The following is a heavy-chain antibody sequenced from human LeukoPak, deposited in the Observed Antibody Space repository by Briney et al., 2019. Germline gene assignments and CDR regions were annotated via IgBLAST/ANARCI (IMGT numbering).Heavy chain of an antibody. V-gene: IGHV3-30*18. CDR2: ISYDGSNE. CDR3: AKDRPMTTVTTGDY. CDR1: GFTFSSYG. J-gene: IGHJ4*02. Sequence: PGRSLRLSCAASGFTFSSYGMHWVRQAPGKGLEWVAVISYDGSNEYYADSVKGRFTISRDNSKNTLYLQMNSLRAEDTAVYYCAKDRPMTTVTTGDYWGQGTLVTVSS. D-gene: IGHD4-17*01.